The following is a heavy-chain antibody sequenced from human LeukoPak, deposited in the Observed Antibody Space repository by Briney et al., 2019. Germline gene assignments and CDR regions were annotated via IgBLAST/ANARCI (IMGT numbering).Heavy chain of an antibody. V-gene: IGHV3-23*01. J-gene: IGHJ4*02. CDR2: ISGSGGST. CDR3: AKWAVAGTICLDY. CDR1: GFTFSSYA. Sequence: GGSVRLSCAASGFTFSSYAMSWVRQAPGKGLEWVSAISGSGGSTYYSDSVKGRFTISRDNSKNTLYLQMNSLRAEDTAVYYCAKWAVAGTICLDYWGQGTLVTVSS. D-gene: IGHD6-19*01.